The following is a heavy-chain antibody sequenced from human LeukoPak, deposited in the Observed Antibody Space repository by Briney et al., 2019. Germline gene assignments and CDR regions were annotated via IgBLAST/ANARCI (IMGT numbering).Heavy chain of an antibody. CDR1: GFTFSSYS. CDR3: ASISYGWAFDY. D-gene: IGHD5-18*01. V-gene: IGHV3-48*01. Sequence: GGSLRPSCAASGFTFSSYSMNWVRQAPGKGLEWVSYISSSSSTIYYADSVKGRFTISRDNAKNSLYLQMNSLRAEDTAVYYCASISYGWAFDYWGQGTLVTVSS. CDR2: ISSSSSTI. J-gene: IGHJ4*02.